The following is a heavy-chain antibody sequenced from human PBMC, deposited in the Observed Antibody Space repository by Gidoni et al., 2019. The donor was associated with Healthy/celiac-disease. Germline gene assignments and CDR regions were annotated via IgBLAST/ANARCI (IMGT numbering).Heavy chain of an antibody. J-gene: IGHJ4*02. CDR2: INHSGTT. V-gene: IGHV4-34*01. CDR3: ARGDFWSGYVFDY. Sequence: QVQLQQWGAGLLKPSETLSLTCAVHGGSFSGYYWSWIRQPPGKGLEWIGGINHSGTTNYNPSLKSRVTISVDTSKNQFSLKLSSVTAADTAVYYCARGDFWSGYVFDYWGQGTLVTVSS. D-gene: IGHD3-3*01. CDR1: GGSFSGYY.